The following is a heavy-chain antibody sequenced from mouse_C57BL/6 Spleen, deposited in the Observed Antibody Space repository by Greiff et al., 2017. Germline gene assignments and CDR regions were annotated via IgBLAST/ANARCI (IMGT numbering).Heavy chain of an antibody. CDR1: GYTFTTYP. CDR3: ARSTTVVARGPYYFDY. V-gene: IGHV1-47*01. CDR2: FHPYNDDT. Sequence: VQLQQSGAELVKPGASVKMSCKASGYTFTTYPIEWMKQNHGKSLEWIGNFHPYNDDTKYNEKFKGKATLTVEKSSSTVYLELSRLTSDDSAVYYCARSTTVVARGPYYFDYWGQGTTLTVSS. D-gene: IGHD1-1*01. J-gene: IGHJ2*01.